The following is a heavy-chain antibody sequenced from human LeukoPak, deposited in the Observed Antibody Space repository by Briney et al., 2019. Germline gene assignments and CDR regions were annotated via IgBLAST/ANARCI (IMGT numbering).Heavy chain of an antibody. Sequence: SQILSLTCAISGDSVSSNSAAWNWIRQSPSRGLEWLGRTYYRSKWYNDYAVSVKSRITINPDTSKNQFSLQLNSVTPEDTAVYYCARGPSVAGPPPYYFDFWGQGTLVTVSS. CDR1: GDSVSSNSAA. J-gene: IGHJ4*02. CDR3: ARGPSVAGPPPYYFDF. D-gene: IGHD6-19*01. CDR2: TYYRSKWYN. V-gene: IGHV6-1*01.